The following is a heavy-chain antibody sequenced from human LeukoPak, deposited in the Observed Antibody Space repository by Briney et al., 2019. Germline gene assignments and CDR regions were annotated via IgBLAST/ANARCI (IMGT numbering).Heavy chain of an antibody. CDR1: GGSFSGYY. J-gene: IGHJ4*02. Sequence: SETLSLTCAVYGGSFSGYYWSWIRQPPGKGLEWIGEINHSGSTNYNPSLKSRVTISVDTSKNQFSLKLRSVTAADPAVYYCGGDSSSTSCPDYWGQGTLVTVSS. CDR2: INHSGST. CDR3: GGDSSSTSCPDY. D-gene: IGHD2-2*01. V-gene: IGHV4-34*01.